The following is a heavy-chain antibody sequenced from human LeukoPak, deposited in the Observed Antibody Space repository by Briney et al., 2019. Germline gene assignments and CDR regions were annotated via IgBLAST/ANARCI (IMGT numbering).Heavy chain of an antibody. J-gene: IGHJ3*02. D-gene: IGHD6-19*01. CDR3: ARDVQWLGAFDI. CDR2: ISGSGGST. V-gene: IGHV3-23*01. Sequence: GGSLRLSCAASGFTFSSYAMSWVRQAPGKGLEWVSAISGSGGSTYYADSVKGRFTISRDNSKNTLYLQMNSLRAEDTAVYYCARDVQWLGAFDIWGQGTMVTVSS. CDR1: GFTFSSYA.